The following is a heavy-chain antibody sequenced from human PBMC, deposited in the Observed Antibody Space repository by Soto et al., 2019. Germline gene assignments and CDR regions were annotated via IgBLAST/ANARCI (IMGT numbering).Heavy chain of an antibody. V-gene: IGHV1-18*04. CDR3: ARGTVTSGRWFGP. CDR1: ASTFTGYT. J-gene: IGHJ5*02. D-gene: IGHD4-17*01. Sequence: QVHLVQSGTEVKEPGASVKVSCKASASTFTGYTINWVRQAPGQGLEWMGWISTFNGNTKYAGNFEGRVTMTTNTSTTTAYMELTILTFDDTVVYFYARGTVTSGRWFGPWGQGTLVSVSS. CDR2: ISTFNGNT.